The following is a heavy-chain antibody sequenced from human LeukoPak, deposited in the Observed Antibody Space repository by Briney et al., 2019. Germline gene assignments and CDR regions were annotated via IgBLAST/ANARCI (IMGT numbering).Heavy chain of an antibody. Sequence: ASVKVSCKASGYTFTGYYMHWVRQAPGQGLEWMGWIIPNSGGTNYAQKFQGRVTMTRDTSISTAYMELSRLRSDDTAVYYCARRAGAYSHPYDYWGQGTLVTVSS. J-gene: IGHJ4*02. CDR3: ARRAGAYSHPYDY. CDR1: GYTFTGYY. V-gene: IGHV1-2*02. D-gene: IGHD4/OR15-4a*01. CDR2: IIPNSGGT.